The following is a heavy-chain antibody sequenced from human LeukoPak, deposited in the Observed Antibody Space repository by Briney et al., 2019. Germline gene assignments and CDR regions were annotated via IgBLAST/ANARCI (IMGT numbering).Heavy chain of an antibody. CDR1: GGSISSGDYY. J-gene: IGHJ4*02. Sequence: SETLSLTCTVSGGSISSGDYYWSWIRQPPGKGLEWIGYIYYSGSTYYNPSLKSRVTISVDTSKNQLSLKLSSVTAADTAVYYCARTPVSGHYSDYWGQGTLVTVSS. D-gene: IGHD5/OR15-5a*01. V-gene: IGHV4-30-4*01. CDR3: ARTPVSGHYSDY. CDR2: IYYSGST.